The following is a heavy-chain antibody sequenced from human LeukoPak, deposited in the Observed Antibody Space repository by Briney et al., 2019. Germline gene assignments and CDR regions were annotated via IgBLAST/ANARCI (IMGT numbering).Heavy chain of an antibody. CDR3: AKGRGRDSSSWPDVFDI. D-gene: IGHD6-13*01. V-gene: IGHV3-30*18. Sequence: GGSLRLSCAASGFTFSSSGMHWVRQAPGKGLEWVTIISFDGSNKYYADSVKGRFTISRDNSKNTLYLQMNSLRAEDTAVYYCAKGRGRDSSSWPDVFDIWGQGTMVTVSS. CDR2: ISFDGSNK. CDR1: GFTFSSSG. J-gene: IGHJ3*02.